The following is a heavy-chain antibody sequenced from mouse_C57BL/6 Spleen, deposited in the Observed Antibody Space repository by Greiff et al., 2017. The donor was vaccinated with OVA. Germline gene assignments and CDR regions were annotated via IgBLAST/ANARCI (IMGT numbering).Heavy chain of an antibody. CDR1: GFTFSDYG. D-gene: IGHD2-4*01. J-gene: IGHJ2*01. V-gene: IGHV5-17*01. Sequence: EVKLMESGGGLVKPGGSLKLSCAASGFTFSDYGMHWVRQAPEKGLEWVAYISSGSSTIYYADTVKGRFTISRDNAKNTLFLQMTSLRSEDTAMYYCARGGDYDEAYYFDYWGQGTTLTVSS. CDR3: ARGGDYDEAYYFDY. CDR2: ISSGSSTI.